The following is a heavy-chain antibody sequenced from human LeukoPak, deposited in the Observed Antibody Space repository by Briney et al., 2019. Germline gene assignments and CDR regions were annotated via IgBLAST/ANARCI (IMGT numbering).Heavy chain of an antibody. V-gene: IGHV1-69*06. CDR2: IIPIFGTA. J-gene: IGHJ1*01. CDR1: GGTFSSYA. D-gene: IGHD6-19*01. CDR3: ARGQWLVPEYFQH. Sequence: GASVKVSCKASGGTFSSYAISWVRQAPGQGLEWMGRIIPIFGTANYAQKFQGRVTITADKSTSTAYMELSSLRSEDMAVYYCARGQWLVPEYFQHWGQGTLVTVSS.